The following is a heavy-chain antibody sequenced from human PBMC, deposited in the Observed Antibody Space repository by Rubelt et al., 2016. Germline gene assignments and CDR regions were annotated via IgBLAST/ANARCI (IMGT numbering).Heavy chain of an antibody. D-gene: IGHD7-27*01. CDR2: INRDGSST. CDR3: ARNWELDY. Sequence: RQAPGKGLEYVSAINRDGSSTYYANSVKGRFTISRDNSKNTVYLQMGSLRVEDMAVYYCARNWELDYWGQGTLVTVSS. V-gene: IGHV3-64*01. J-gene: IGHJ4*02.